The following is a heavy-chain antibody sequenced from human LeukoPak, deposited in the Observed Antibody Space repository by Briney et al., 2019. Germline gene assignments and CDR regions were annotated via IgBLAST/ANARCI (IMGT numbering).Heavy chain of an antibody. CDR3: ARGGIAAANWFDP. D-gene: IGHD6-13*01. CDR1: GDSIRSYY. Sequence: PSETLSLTCTVSGDSIRSYYWSWIRQPPGKRLEWSGYISYSGSTNYNPSLKSRVTISRDTSKNQFSLKLSSVTAADTAVYYCARGGIAAANWFDPWGQGTLVTVSS. V-gene: IGHV4-59*12. CDR2: ISYSGST. J-gene: IGHJ5*02.